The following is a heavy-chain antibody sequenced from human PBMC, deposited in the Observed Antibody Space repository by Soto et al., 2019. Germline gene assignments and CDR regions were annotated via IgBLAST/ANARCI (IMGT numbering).Heavy chain of an antibody. J-gene: IGHJ4*02. V-gene: IGHV3-33*01. Sequence: QVQLVESGGGVVQPGRSLRLSCAASGITFSSYGMHWVRQAPGKGLEWVAVIWYDGSNKYYADSVKGRFTISRDNSKNTLYLQMNSLRAEDTAVYYCARDCGSSYYDTSGYYYELVWEFDYWGQGTLVTVSS. CDR3: ARDCGSSYYDTSGYYYELVWEFDY. CDR1: GITFSSYG. CDR2: IWYDGSNK. D-gene: IGHD3-22*01.